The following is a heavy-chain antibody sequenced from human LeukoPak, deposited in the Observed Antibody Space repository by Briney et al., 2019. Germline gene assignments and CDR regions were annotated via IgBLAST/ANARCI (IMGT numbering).Heavy chain of an antibody. D-gene: IGHD3-10*01. V-gene: IGHV3-21*01. CDR1: GFTFSSYA. J-gene: IGHJ4*02. CDR3: AREAGSGSYYDY. Sequence: GGSLRLSCAASGFTFSSYAMSWVRQAPGKGLEWVSSISRSSSYIYYADSVKGRFTISRDNAKNSLYLQMNSLRAEDTAVYYCAREAGSGSYYDYWGQGALVTVSS. CDR2: ISRSSSYI.